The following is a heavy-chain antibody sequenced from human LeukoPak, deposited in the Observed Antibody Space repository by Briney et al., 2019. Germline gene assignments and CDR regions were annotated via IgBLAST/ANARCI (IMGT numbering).Heavy chain of an antibody. V-gene: IGHV3-73*01. D-gene: IGHD2-2*01. CDR3: TRDSGTYNWLDP. Sequence: PGGSLRLSCAASGFTFSDSSIHWVRQASGKGLEWIGLMEKELNGYATAYAASVRGRFTISRDDSQNTAYLQMDSLKTEDTALYYCTRDSGTYNWLDPWGQGTLVTVFS. J-gene: IGHJ5*02. CDR1: GFTFSDSS. CDR2: MEKELNGYAT.